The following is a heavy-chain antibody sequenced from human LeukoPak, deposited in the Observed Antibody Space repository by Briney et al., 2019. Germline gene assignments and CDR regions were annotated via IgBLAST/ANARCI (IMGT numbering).Heavy chain of an antibody. CDR2: ISGSGSST. D-gene: IGHD6-25*01. CDR3: APLAANIFDY. Sequence: PGGSLTLSCAASGFTFSGYAMRWVRQAPGKGLEWVSAISGSGSSTYYAGSVRGRFTTSRDNSKRTVYLQMNSLRVEDTAVYYCAPLAANIFDYWGQGTLVTVSS. J-gene: IGHJ4*02. V-gene: IGHV3-23*01. CDR1: GFTFSGYA.